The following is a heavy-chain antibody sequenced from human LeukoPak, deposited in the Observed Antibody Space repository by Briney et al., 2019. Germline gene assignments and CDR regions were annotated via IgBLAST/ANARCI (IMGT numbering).Heavy chain of an antibody. CDR2: INPSGGST. D-gene: IGHD2-2*01. CDR1: GYTFTSYY. V-gene: IGHV1-46*01. J-gene: IGHJ6*02. CDR3: ARGCRVVPGVHNVGMTSYYNGMDV. Sequence: GASVKVSCKASGYTFTSYYMHWVRQAPGQGLEWMGIINPSGGSTSYAQKFQGRVTTTRDPSTSTVYMEVVSLRPEDTAVYYCARGCRVVPGVHNVGMTSYYNGMDVWGQGTTVTVSS.